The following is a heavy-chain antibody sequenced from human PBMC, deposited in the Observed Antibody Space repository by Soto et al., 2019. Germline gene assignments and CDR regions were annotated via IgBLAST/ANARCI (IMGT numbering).Heavy chain of an antibody. CDR2: IIPIFGTA. V-gene: IGHV1-69*13. J-gene: IGHJ4*02. CDR1: GGTFSSYA. CDR3: ASNDWNSGLLFDY. D-gene: IGHD5-12*01. Sequence: GASVKVSCKASGGTFSSYAISWVRQAPGQGLEWMGGIIPIFGTANYAQKFQGRVTITADESTSTAYMELSSLRSEDTAVYYCASNDWNSGLLFDYWGQGTLVTVSS.